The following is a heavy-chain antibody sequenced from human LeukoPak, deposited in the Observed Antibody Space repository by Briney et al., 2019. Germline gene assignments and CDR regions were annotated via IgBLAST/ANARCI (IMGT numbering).Heavy chain of an antibody. Sequence: GGSLRLSCAASGFTFSSYWMSWVRQAPGKGLEWVANIKQDGSEKYYVDSVKGRFTIPRDNAKNSLYLQMNRLRAEDTAVYYSAGGPDYGSLSNWGQGTLVTVSS. V-gene: IGHV3-7*01. D-gene: IGHD3-10*01. CDR2: IKQDGSEK. J-gene: IGHJ4*02. CDR1: GFTFSSYW. CDR3: AGGPDYGSLSN.